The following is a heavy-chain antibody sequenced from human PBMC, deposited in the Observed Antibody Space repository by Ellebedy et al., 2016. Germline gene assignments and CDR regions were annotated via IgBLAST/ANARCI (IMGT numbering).Heavy chain of an antibody. CDR1: GGSISSYY. J-gene: IGHJ6*02. D-gene: IGHD3-10*01. V-gene: IGHV4-34*01. Sequence: SETLSLTCTVSGGSISSYYWSWIRQPPGKGLEWIGEINHSGSTNYNPSLKTRVTISVDTSKNQFSLKLSSVTAADPAVYYCARGRSATRGVPIKYYYYYGMDVWGQGTTVTVSS. CDR3: ARGRSATRGVPIKYYYYYGMDV. CDR2: INHSGST.